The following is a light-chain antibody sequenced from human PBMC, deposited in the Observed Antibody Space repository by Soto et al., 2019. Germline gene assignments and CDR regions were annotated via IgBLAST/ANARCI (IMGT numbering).Light chain of an antibody. CDR1: QSISCW. Sequence: DIQITQSPSTLSASVGDRVTITCRASQSISCWLAWYQQKPGKAPILLIYKASSLESGVPSRFSGSESGTEFTLTISSLQPDDFATYYCQQYSSYSRYTFGKGTKLEIK. J-gene: IGKJ2*01. CDR3: QQYSSYSRYT. CDR2: KAS. V-gene: IGKV1-5*03.